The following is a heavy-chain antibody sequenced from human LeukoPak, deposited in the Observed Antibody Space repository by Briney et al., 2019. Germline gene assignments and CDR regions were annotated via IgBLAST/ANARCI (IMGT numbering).Heavy chain of an antibody. CDR1: DGSISDYY. J-gene: IGHJ4*02. D-gene: IGHD5-18*01. CDR2: IHSSGTT. Sequence: SETLSLTCTVSDGSISDYYWSWVRQPAGKGLELIGRIHSSGTTNCNPSLRSRVTMSVDTSKNQFSLMLSSVTAADTAMYYCARGLSGDSYGFEYWGRGALVTVSS. CDR3: ARGLSGDSYGFEY. V-gene: IGHV4-4*07.